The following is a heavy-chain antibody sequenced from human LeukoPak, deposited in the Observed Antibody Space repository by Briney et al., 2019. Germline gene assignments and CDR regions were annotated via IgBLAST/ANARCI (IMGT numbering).Heavy chain of an antibody. D-gene: IGHD3-10*01. Sequence: GGSLRLSCATSGFTFSNYGMNWVRHAPGKGLEWVSSITGSGGSTYYADSVKGRFTISRDNSKNTLYLQMNSLRAEDTAVYYCAKAGVTMVRGVSTVNWFDPWGQGTLVTVSS. CDR3: AKAGVTMVRGVSTVNWFDP. V-gene: IGHV3-23*01. J-gene: IGHJ5*02. CDR1: GFTFSNYG. CDR2: ITGSGGST.